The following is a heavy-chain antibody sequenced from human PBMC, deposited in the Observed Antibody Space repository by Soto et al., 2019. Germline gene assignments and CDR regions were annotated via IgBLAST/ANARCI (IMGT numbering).Heavy chain of an antibody. Sequence: QLQLQESGSGLVKPSQTLSLTCAVSGGSISSGGYSWSWIRQPPGKGLEWSGYIYHSGSTYYNPSLKRRVTISVDRSKNQFSLKLSSVTAADTAVYYCARHYMVRGGYAFDIWGQGTMVTVSS. V-gene: IGHV4-30-2*01. CDR1: GGSISSGGYS. CDR3: ARHYMVRGGYAFDI. J-gene: IGHJ3*02. CDR2: IYHSGST. D-gene: IGHD3-10*01.